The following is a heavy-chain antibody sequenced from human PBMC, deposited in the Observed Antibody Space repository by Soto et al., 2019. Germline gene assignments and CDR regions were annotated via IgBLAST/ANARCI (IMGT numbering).Heavy chain of an antibody. CDR3: AIKRSSFGGVIGTGYFQH. V-gene: IGHV3-23*01. CDR1: GFTFSSYA. J-gene: IGHJ1*01. CDR2: ISGSGGST. Sequence: GGSLRLSCAASGFTFSSYAMSWVRQAPGKGLEWVSAISGSGGSTYYADSVKGRFTISRDNSKNTLYLQMNSLRAEDTAVYYCAIKRSSFGGVIGTGYFQHWGQGTLVTVSS. D-gene: IGHD3-16*02.